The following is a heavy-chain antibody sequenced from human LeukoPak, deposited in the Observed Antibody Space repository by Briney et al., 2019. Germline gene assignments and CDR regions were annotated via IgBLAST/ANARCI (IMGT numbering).Heavy chain of an antibody. CDR2: ISGDSVHI. V-gene: IGHV3-21*01. CDR1: GFTLRGYS. J-gene: IGHJ4*02. Sequence: GGSLRLSCEGTGFTLRGYSMNWVRQAPGKGLEWVSSISGDSVHIFYADSVKGRFTISRDDAKSSLYLQMNSLRAEDTAVYYCARFETRGTGDSDFWGQGALVTVSS. CDR3: ARFETRGTGDSDF. D-gene: IGHD3/OR15-3a*01.